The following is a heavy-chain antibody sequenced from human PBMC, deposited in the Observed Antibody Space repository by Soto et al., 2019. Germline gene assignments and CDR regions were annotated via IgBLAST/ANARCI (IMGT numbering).Heavy chain of an antibody. D-gene: IGHD4-4*01. CDR3: ARARWTTVQTNYYYYYGMDV. V-gene: IGHV3-21*01. Sequence: GGSLRLSCAASGFIFSSHGMHWVRQSPGKGLEWVSSISSSSSYIYYADSVKGRFTISRDNAKNSLYLQMNSLRAEDTAVYYCARARWTTVQTNYYYYYGMDVWGQGTTVTVSS. J-gene: IGHJ6*02. CDR2: ISSSSSYI. CDR1: GFIFSSHG.